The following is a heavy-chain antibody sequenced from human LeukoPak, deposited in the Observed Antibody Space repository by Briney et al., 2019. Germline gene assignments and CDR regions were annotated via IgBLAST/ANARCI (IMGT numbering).Heavy chain of an antibody. CDR3: ARIEMATNHFDY. CDR1: GFTFSSYA. J-gene: IGHJ4*02. V-gene: IGHV4-34*01. D-gene: IGHD5-24*01. CDR2: INHSGST. Sequence: GSLRLSCAASGFTFSSYAMSWVRQAPGKGLEWIGEINHSGSTNYNPSLKSRVTISVDTSKNQFSLKLSSVTAADTAVYYCARIEMATNHFDYWGQGTLVTVSS.